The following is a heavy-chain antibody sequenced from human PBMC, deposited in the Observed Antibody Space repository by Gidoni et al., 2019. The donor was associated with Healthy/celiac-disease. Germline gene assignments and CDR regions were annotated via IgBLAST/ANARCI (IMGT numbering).Heavy chain of an antibody. D-gene: IGHD6-19*01. Sequence: PGKGLEWVSSISSSSSYIYYADSVKGRFTISRDNAKNSLYLQMNSLRAEDTAVYYCARDPQDSSGWFYYFDYWGQGTLVTVSS. J-gene: IGHJ4*02. V-gene: IGHV3-21*01. CDR3: ARDPQDSSGWFYYFDY. CDR2: ISSSSSYI.